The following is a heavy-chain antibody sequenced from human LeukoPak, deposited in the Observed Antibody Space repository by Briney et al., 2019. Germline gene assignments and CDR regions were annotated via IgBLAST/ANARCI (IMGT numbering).Heavy chain of an antibody. CDR1: GLSLSNYS. V-gene: IGHV3-21*01. Sequence: GGSLRLSCAASGLSLSNYSMNWVRQAPGKGLEWVSSISSSSSYIYYADSVKGRFTISRDNAKNSVYLQMNSLRAEDTAVFYCATHYYCSGYTAYWGQGTLVTVSS. J-gene: IGHJ4*02. CDR3: ATHYYCSGYTAY. CDR2: ISSSSSYI. D-gene: IGHD3-10*01.